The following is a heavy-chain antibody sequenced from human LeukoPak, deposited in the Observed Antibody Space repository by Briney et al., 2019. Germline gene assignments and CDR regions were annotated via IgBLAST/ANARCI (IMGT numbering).Heavy chain of an antibody. J-gene: IGHJ6*03. Sequence: GSSVKVSCKASGGTFSSYAISWVRQAPGQGLEWMGGIIPIFGTANYAQKFQGRVTITADESTSTAYVELSSLRSEDTAVYYCARASAYGGNPDYYYYYYMDVWGKGTTVTVSS. CDR1: GGTFSSYA. D-gene: IGHD4-23*01. V-gene: IGHV1-69*01. CDR2: IIPIFGTA. CDR3: ARASAYGGNPDYYYYYYMDV.